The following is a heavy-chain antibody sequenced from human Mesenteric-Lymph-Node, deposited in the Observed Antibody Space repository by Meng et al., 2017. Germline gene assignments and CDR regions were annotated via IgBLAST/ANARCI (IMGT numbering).Heavy chain of an antibody. Sequence: GESLKISCAASGFSFRDYDMHWVRQPAGKGLEWVSFIGTESDTFYAGSVEGRFTISKEDAENSIYLQMNSLRAEDTAVYYCARGGGYCSSTSCPTDAFDIWGQGTMVTVSS. D-gene: IGHD2-2*01. J-gene: IGHJ3*02. CDR3: ARGGGYCSSTSCPTDAFDI. CDR2: IGTESDT. V-gene: IGHV3-13*04. CDR1: GFSFRDYD.